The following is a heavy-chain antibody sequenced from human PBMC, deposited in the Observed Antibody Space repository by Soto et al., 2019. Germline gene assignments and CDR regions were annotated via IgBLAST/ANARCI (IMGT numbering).Heavy chain of an antibody. CDR2: IWNDGIRK. CDR1: GFTFSKYG. CDR3: ARDDDNDANALDY. V-gene: IGHV3-33*01. J-gene: IGHJ4*02. Sequence: PGESLRLSCAASGFTFSKYGMHWVRQAPGKGLEWVALIWNDGIRKVYVDSVKGRFTISRDNSKNTLDLQMNNLRDEDTAVYYCARDDDNDANALDYWGPGTLVTVSS.